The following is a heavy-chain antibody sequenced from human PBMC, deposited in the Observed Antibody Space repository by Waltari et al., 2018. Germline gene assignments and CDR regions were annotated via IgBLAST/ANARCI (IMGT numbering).Heavy chain of an antibody. CDR3: ARGIASAGRPAGHYYYYMDV. Sequence: QVQLVQSGAEVKKPLASVKVSCKASGYTFTRYDINWVRQATGQGIEWMGWMTPNSGNTGYAKKFQGRITMTRNTSISTAHMELSGLTSEDTAGYYCARGIASAGRPAGHYYYYMDVWGKGTTVTVSS. CDR1: GYTFTRYD. D-gene: IGHD6-13*01. J-gene: IGHJ6*03. V-gene: IGHV1-8*01. CDR2: MTPNSGNT.